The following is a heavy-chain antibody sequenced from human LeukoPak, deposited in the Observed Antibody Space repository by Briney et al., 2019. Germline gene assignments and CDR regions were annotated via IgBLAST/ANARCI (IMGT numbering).Heavy chain of an antibody. CDR3: ARLALPEWLRRGGFDP. D-gene: IGHD5-12*01. Sequence: GASVKVSCKASGYTITNNYMHWVRQAPGQGLEWMGWINTNTGNPTYAQGFTGRFAFSLDTSVSTAYLQISSLKAEDTAVYYCARLALPEWLRRGGFDPWGQGTLVTVSS. J-gene: IGHJ5*02. CDR1: GYTITNNY. CDR2: INTNTGNP. V-gene: IGHV7-4-1*02.